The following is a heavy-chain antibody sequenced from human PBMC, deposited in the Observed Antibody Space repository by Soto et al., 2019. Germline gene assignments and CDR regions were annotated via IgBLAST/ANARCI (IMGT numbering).Heavy chain of an antibody. V-gene: IGHV3-66*01. CDR3: ARDPGDRNGVSV. J-gene: IGHJ6*02. Sequence: EVQVVASGGGLVQPGGSLRLSCAASGFTVSSDYMSWVRQAPGKGLEWVSVIYSGGSTYYADSVKGRFTISRDTSKKTLYLQMNSLRAEDTAVYYCARDPGDRNGVSVWGQGTTVTVSS. CDR1: GFTVSSDY. CDR2: IYSGGST. D-gene: IGHD1-26*01.